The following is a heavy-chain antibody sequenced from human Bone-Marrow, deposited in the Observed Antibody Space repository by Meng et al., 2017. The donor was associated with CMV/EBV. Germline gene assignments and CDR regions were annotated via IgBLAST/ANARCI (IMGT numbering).Heavy chain of an antibody. CDR2: INPKSYDT. V-gene: IGHV1-2*02. Sequence: ASVKVSCKASGYTFTGYYMHWVRQAPGQGLEWMGWINPKSYDTKYAEKFQGRVTMTRDTSIDTAYMDLSSLRSEDTAVYYCARVDLVLDYWGQGTLVTVSS. CDR1: GYTFTGYY. CDR3: ARVDLVLDY. D-gene: IGHD2-8*01. J-gene: IGHJ4*02.